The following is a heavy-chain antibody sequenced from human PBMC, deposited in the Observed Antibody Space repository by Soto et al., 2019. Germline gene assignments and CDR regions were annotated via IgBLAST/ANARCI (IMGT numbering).Heavy chain of an antibody. J-gene: IGHJ4*02. CDR2: IIPIFGTA. CDR3: AREVGGGSCYDY. CDR1: GGTFSSYA. Sequence: SVKVSCKASGGTFSSYAISWVRQAPGQGLEWMGGIIPIFGTANYAQKFQGRVTITADESTSTAYMELSSLRSEDTAVYYCAREVGGGSCYDYWGQGTLVTVSS. V-gene: IGHV1-69*13. D-gene: IGHD2-15*01.